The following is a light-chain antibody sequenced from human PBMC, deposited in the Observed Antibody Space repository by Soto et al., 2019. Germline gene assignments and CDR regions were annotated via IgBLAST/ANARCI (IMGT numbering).Light chain of an antibody. CDR1: SSDVGSYHY. Sequence: QSALTQPASVSGSPGQSITISCTGTSSDVGSYHYVSWFQQHPGKAPKLIIFEVSDRPSGVSTRFSGSKSGDTASLTISGLQADDKADYYCSSYTSGRDVYVFGGGTKVTVL. CDR3: SSYTSGRDVYV. CDR2: EVS. J-gene: IGLJ1*01. V-gene: IGLV2-14*01.